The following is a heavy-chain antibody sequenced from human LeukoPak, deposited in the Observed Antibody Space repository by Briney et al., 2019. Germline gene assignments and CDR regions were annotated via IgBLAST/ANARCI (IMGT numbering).Heavy chain of an antibody. CDR1: GGSISSYY. CDR2: IYYSGST. CDR3: ARGAYGDYESRLDY. Sequence: SETLSLTCTVSGGSISSYYWSWIRQPPGKGLEWIGYIYYSGSTTYNPSLKSRVTISVDTSKNQFSLKLSSVTAADTAVYYCARGAYGDYESRLDYWGQGTLVTVSS. J-gene: IGHJ4*02. V-gene: IGHV4-59*08. D-gene: IGHD4-17*01.